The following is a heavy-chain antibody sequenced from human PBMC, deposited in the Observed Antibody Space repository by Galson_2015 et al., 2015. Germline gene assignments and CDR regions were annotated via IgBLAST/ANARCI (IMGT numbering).Heavy chain of an antibody. D-gene: IGHD1-26*01. CDR1: GFTFSGYA. Sequence: SLRLSCAASGFTFSGYAMSWVRQAPGKGLEWVSAISKSGRDTYYADSVKGRFTISRDNSKNTLYLQMNSLRDEDTAVYYCAKGRDWEPPLGYSGQGALLTVSS. CDR2: ISKSGRDT. J-gene: IGHJ4*02. CDR3: AKGRDWEPPLGY. V-gene: IGHV3-23*01.